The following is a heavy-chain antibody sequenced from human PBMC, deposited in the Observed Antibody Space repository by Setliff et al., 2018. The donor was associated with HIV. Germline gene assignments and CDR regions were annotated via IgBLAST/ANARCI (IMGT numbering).Heavy chain of an antibody. CDR1: GASISSNSYH. Sequence: PSETLSLTCSVSGASISSNSYHWGWIRQPPGKGLEWVGSIYYNGNTFYNQSLQRRLTITADESTNTAYMELSSLKSEDTAVYYCARDPTGGAARFDYWGQGTLVTVSS. D-gene: IGHD6-6*01. V-gene: IGHV4-39*02. CDR3: ARDPTGGAARFDY. J-gene: IGHJ4*02. CDR2: IYYNGNT.